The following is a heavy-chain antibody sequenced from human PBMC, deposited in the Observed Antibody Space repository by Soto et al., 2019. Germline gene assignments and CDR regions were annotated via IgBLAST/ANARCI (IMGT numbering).Heavy chain of an antibody. V-gene: IGHV1-8*01. CDR1: GYTYTSYA. CDR2: MNPNSGNT. D-gene: IGHD6-19*01. J-gene: IGHJ4*02. CDR3: ARGVGGCNSFDY. Sequence: QVQLVQSGAEVKKPGASVKVSCKASGYTYTSYAINWVRQATGQGLEWMGWMNPNSGNTGSAQKFQGRVTMTRDTSISTAYMELSSLRSEDTAVYYCARGVGGCNSFDYWGQGTLVTVSS.